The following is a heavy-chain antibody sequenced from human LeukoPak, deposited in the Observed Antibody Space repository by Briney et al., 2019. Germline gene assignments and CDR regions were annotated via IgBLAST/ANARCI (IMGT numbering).Heavy chain of an antibody. CDR3: ARAVDDYDSRFPPYCDY. D-gene: IGHD3-22*01. CDR2: IYYSGST. J-gene: IGHJ4*02. V-gene: IGHV4-61*01. Sequence: TSETLSLTCTVSGGSVSSGSYYWSWIRQPPGKGLEWIGYIYYSGSTNYNPSLKSRVTISVDTSKNQFSLKLSSVTAGDTAVYYCARAVDDYDSRFPPYCDYWGQGTLVTVSS. CDR1: GGSVSSGSYY.